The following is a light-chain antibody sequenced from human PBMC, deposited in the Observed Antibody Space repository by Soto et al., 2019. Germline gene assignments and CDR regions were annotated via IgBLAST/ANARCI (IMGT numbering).Light chain of an antibody. J-gene: IGKJ2*01. CDR3: MQALQTGYT. V-gene: IGKV2-28*01. CDR1: QSLLHSNGYNY. Sequence: DIVMTQSPLSLPVTPGEPASISCRSSQSLLHSNGYNYLDWYLQKPGQSPQLLIYLGSNRASGVPARFSGSGSGTDFTLKISRVEAEDVGVYYCMQALQTGYTFGQGTKLEIK. CDR2: LGS.